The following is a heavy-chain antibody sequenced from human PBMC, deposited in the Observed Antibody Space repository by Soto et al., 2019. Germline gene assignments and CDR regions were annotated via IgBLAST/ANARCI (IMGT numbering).Heavy chain of an antibody. CDR3: ARRTLITEPSSGYGDFGY. D-gene: IGHD3-22*01. J-gene: IGHJ4*02. V-gene: IGHV1-18*01. Sequence: ASVKVSCKASGYTFTSYGISWVRQAPGQGLEWMGWISAYNGNTNYAQKLQGRVTMTTDTSTSTAYMELRSLRSDDTAVYYCARRTLITEPSSGYGDFGYWGQGTLVTVSS. CDR1: GYTFTSYG. CDR2: ISAYNGNT.